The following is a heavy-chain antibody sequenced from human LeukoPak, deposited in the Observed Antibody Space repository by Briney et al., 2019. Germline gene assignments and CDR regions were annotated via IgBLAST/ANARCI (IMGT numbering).Heavy chain of an antibody. D-gene: IGHD4-17*01. J-gene: IGHJ4*02. Sequence: GGSLRLSCAASGFTFSSYAMSWVRQAPGKGLVWVSAISGSGGSTYYADSVKGRFTISRGNSTNTLYLQMNSLRAEDTAVYYCAKDGEYGDYSHWGQGTLVTVSS. CDR3: AKDGEYGDYSH. CDR1: GFTFSSYA. CDR2: ISGSGGST. V-gene: IGHV3-23*01.